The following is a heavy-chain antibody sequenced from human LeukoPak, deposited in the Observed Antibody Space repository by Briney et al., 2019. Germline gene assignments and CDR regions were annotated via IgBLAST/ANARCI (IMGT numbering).Heavy chain of an antibody. CDR1: GFTLSSYA. J-gene: IGHJ4*02. CDR3: AREGWATVVPGLYYFDY. D-gene: IGHD2-2*01. V-gene: IGHV3-30-3*01. Sequence: GGSLRLSCAASGFTLSSYAMHWVRQAPGKGLEWVAVISYDGSNKYYADSVKGRFTISRDNSKNTLYLQMNSLRAEDTAVYYCAREGWATVVPGLYYFDYWGQGTLVTVSS. CDR2: ISYDGSNK.